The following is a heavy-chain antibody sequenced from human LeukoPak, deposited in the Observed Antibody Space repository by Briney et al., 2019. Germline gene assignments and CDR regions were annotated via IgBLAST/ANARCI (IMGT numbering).Heavy chain of an antibody. CDR3: TRDPQGIAVAGTVGNANWFDP. D-gene: IGHD6-19*01. CDR1: GFTFGDYA. CDR2: IRSKAYGGTT. V-gene: IGHV3-49*03. Sequence: GGSLRLSCTASGFTFGDYAMSWFRQAPGKGLEWVGFIRSKAYGGTTGYAASVKGRFTISRGDSKSIAYLQMNSLKTEDTAVYYCTRDPQGIAVAGTVGNANWFDPWGQGTLVTVSS. J-gene: IGHJ5*02.